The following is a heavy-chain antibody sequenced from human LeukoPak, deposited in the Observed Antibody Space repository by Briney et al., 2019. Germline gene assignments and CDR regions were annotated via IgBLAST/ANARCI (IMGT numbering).Heavy chain of an antibody. Sequence: HPGGSLRLSCAASGFTFSSYSMNWVRQAPGKGLEWVSAISGSGGSTYYADSVKGRFTISRDNSKNTLYLQMNSLRAEDTAVYYCAKERDSSGYYYDPVLPDYWGQGTLVTVSS. V-gene: IGHV3-23*01. CDR2: ISGSGGST. D-gene: IGHD3-22*01. CDR3: AKERDSSGYYYDPVLPDY. J-gene: IGHJ4*02. CDR1: GFTFSSYS.